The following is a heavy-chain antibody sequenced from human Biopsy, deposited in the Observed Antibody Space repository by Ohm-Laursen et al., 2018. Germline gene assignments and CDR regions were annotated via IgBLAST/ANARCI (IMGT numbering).Heavy chain of an antibody. CDR2: ISYTGYT. J-gene: IGHJ1*01. CDR3: ARGSNEYGGLYFPH. CDR1: GDSISSYY. V-gene: IGHV4-59*08. Sequence: PSETLSLTCTVSGDSISSYYWSWIRQPPGKGLEWIGHISYTGYTSYNASLKSRVTISVDTSRKHFSLRLTSLAAADTAVYYCARGSNEYGGLYFPHWGQGTLVTVSS. D-gene: IGHD4-23*01.